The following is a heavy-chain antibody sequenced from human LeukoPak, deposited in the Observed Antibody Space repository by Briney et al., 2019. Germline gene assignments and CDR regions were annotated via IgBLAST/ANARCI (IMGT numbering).Heavy chain of an antibody. CDR1: GFTFSSYG. J-gene: IGHJ3*02. D-gene: IGHD4-17*01. CDR2: IRYDGSNK. Sequence: GGSLRLSCAASGFTFSSYGMHWVRQAPGKGLEWVAFIRYDGSNKYYADSVKGRFTISRDNSKNTLYLQMNSLRAEDTAVYYCAKDHRSMDYGDYVLDAFDIWGQGTMVTVSS. CDR3: AKDHRSMDYGDYVLDAFDI. V-gene: IGHV3-30*02.